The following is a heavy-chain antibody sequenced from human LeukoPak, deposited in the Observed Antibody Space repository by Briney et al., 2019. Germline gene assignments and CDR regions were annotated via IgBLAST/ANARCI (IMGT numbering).Heavy chain of an antibody. Sequence: GASVKVSCKASGYTFTSYYMHWVRPAPGQGLEWMGIISPSGGSTYYAQKFQGRVTMTRDTSTSTVYMELSSLRSEDTAVYYCAREGNVDIVATIDFDYWGQGTLVAVSS. CDR2: ISPSGGST. CDR1: GYTFTSYY. CDR3: AREGNVDIVATIDFDY. J-gene: IGHJ4*02. D-gene: IGHD5-12*01. V-gene: IGHV1-46*01.